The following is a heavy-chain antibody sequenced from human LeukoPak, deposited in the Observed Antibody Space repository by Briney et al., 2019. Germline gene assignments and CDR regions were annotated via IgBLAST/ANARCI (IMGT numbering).Heavy chain of an antibody. CDR3: ARAYCSSTSCYTGGDY. CDR2: IIPILGIA. D-gene: IGHD2-2*02. V-gene: IGHV1-69*02. CDR1: GGTFSSYT. Sequence: ASVKVSCKASGGTFSSYTISWVRQAPGQGLEWMGRIIPILGIANHAQKFQGRVTITADKSTSTAYMELSSLRSEDTAVYYCARAYCSSTSCYTGGDYWGQGTLVTVSS. J-gene: IGHJ4*02.